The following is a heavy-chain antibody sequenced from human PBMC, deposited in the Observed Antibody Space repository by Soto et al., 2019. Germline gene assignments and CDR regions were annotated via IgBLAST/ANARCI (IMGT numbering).Heavy chain of an antibody. CDR3: ARVYYDSSGYYSLIDY. CDR1: GYTFTGYY. J-gene: IGHJ4*02. D-gene: IGHD3-22*01. Sequence: ASVKVSRKASGYTFTGYYMHWVRQAPGQGLEWMGWISPSSSDTNYAQKFQRSVTMTRDTSISTAYMELSRLRSDVTAVYYCARVYYDSSGYYSLIDYWGQGTLVTVSS. V-gene: IGHV1-2*02. CDR2: ISPSSSDT.